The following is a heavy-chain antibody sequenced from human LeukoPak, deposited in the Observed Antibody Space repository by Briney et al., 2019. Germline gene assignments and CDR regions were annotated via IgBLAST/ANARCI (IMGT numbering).Heavy chain of an antibody. J-gene: IGHJ4*02. V-gene: IGHV1-2*02. CDR2: LNPNSGDT. D-gene: IGHD3-3*01. Sequence: ASVKVSCKASGYTFTGYYMHWVRQAPGQGLEWMGWLNPNSGDTHSPQKFQGRVTMTRDTSISTAYMELSRLKSDDTAVYFCARRVGVIGATWPFDYWGQGTLVTVSS. CDR1: GYTFTGYY. CDR3: ARRVGVIGATWPFDY.